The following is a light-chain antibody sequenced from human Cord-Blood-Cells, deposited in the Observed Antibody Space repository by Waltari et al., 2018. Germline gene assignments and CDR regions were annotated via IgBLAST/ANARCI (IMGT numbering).Light chain of an antibody. V-gene: IGLV2-14*01. J-gene: IGLJ1*01. Sequence: QSALTQPASVSGSPGQSITFSCTGTRSDDGGDNYASWYQQHPGKSPKLMIYDVSNRPSGVSNRFSGSKSGNTASLTISGLQAEDEADYYCSSYTSSTPYVFGTGTKVTVL. CDR2: DVS. CDR1: RSDDGGDNY. CDR3: SSYTSSTPYV.